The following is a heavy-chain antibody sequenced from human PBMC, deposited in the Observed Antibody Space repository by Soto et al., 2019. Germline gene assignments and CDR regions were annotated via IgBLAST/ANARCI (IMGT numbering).Heavy chain of an antibody. CDR2: IFSSGST. Sequence: SETLSLTCTVSGGSITDYSWVWIRQPAGKGLEWIGRIFSSGSTNYNPSLKGRITMSLDTSKNQVSLKLNSATATDTAVYFCARDQGVVVTADNWFDPWGQGILGTVS. CDR1: GGSITDYS. J-gene: IGHJ5*02. D-gene: IGHD2-21*02. CDR3: ARDQGVVVTADNWFDP. V-gene: IGHV4-4*07.